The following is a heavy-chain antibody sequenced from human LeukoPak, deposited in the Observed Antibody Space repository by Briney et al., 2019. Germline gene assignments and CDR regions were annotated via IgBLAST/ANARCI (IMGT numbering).Heavy chain of an antibody. D-gene: IGHD5-24*01. Sequence: ASVKVSCKASGYTFTSYDINWVRQATGQGLEWMGWMNPNSGNTGYAQKFQGRVTMTRNTSISTAYMELSSLRSEDTAVYYCARIERWLQLNGMDVWGQGTTVTVSS. J-gene: IGHJ6*02. V-gene: IGHV1-8*01. CDR2: MNPNSGNT. CDR3: ARIERWLQLNGMDV. CDR1: GYTFTSYD.